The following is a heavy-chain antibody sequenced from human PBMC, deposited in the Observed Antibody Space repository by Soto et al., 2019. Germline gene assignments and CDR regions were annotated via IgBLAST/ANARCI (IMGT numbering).Heavy chain of an antibody. CDR3: AKDLDNDYGDYWGAFDI. D-gene: IGHD4-17*01. CDR1: GFTFSSYA. Sequence: VQLLESGGGLVQPGGSLRLSCAASGFTFSSYAMSWVRQAPGKGLEWVSAISGSGGSTYYADSVKGRFTIPRDNSKNTLYLQMNSLRAEDTAVYYCAKDLDNDYGDYWGAFDIWGQGTMVTVSS. CDR2: ISGSGGST. J-gene: IGHJ3*02. V-gene: IGHV3-23*01.